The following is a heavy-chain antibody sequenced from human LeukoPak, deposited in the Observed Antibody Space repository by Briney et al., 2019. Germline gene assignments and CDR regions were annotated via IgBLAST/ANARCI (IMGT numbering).Heavy chain of an antibody. CDR1: GGSISSNNW. Sequence: SETLSLTCAVSGGSISSNNWWSWVCQPPGKGLEWIGEIYHSGSTNYNPSLKSRVTISVDKSKNQFSLKLSSVTAADTAVYYCAREEATARDFDYWGQGTLVTVSS. D-gene: IGHD5-12*01. CDR3: AREEATARDFDY. V-gene: IGHV4-4*02. CDR2: IYHSGST. J-gene: IGHJ4*02.